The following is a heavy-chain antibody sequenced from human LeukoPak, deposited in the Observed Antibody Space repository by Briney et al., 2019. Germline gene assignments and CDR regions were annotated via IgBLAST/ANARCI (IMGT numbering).Heavy chain of an antibody. Sequence: SETLSLTCAVYGGSFSGYYWSWIRQPPGKRLEWIGEINHSGSTNYNPSLKSRVTISVDTSKNQFSLKLSSVTAADTAVYYCARGSRQLTKFDYWGQGTLVTVSS. D-gene: IGHD6-13*01. CDR2: INHSGST. J-gene: IGHJ4*02. CDR3: ARGSRQLTKFDY. V-gene: IGHV4-34*01. CDR1: GGSFSGYY.